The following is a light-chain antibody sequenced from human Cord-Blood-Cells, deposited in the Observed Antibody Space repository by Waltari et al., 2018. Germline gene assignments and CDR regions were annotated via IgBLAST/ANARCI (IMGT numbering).Light chain of an antibody. CDR3: SSYTSSSTRV. V-gene: IGLV2-14*01. CDR1: SSDVGGYNY. CDR2: EVS. J-gene: IGLJ3*02. Sequence: QSALTQPASVSGSPGQSITISCTGTSSDVGGYNYVSWYQQHPGKAPKLMIYEVSNRASGVSNRCAGSKSGNTASLTISGLQAEDEADYYCSSYTSSSTRVFGGGTKLTVL.